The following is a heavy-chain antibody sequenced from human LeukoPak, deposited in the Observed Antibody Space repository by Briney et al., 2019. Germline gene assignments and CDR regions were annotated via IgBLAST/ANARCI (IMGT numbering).Heavy chain of an antibody. V-gene: IGHV3-23*01. CDR1: GFTFSTYA. CDR2: ISGSGEST. Sequence: GGSLRLSCSASGFTFSTYAMSWVRQAPGKGLEWVSAISGSGESTYYAGSVKGRFTISRDNSKNTLYLQMNSLRAEDTALYYCAKDAKRNYDFWDRFDYWGQGTLVTVSS. CDR3: AKDAKRNYDFWDRFDY. D-gene: IGHD3-3*01. J-gene: IGHJ4*02.